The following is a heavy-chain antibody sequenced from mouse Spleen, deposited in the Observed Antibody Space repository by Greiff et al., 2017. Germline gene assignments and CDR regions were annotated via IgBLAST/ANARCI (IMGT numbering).Heavy chain of an antibody. D-gene: IGHD1-1*01. Sequence: EVQLQQSGPELVKPGASVKISCKASGYTFTDYYMNWVKQSHGKSLEWIGDINPNNGGTSYNQKFKGKATLTVDKSSSTAYMELRSLTSEDSAVYYCARSPLFSLFDYWGQGTTLTVSS. V-gene: IGHV1-26*01. CDR3: ARSPLFSLFDY. J-gene: IGHJ2*01. CDR2: INPNNGGT. CDR1: GYTFTDYY.